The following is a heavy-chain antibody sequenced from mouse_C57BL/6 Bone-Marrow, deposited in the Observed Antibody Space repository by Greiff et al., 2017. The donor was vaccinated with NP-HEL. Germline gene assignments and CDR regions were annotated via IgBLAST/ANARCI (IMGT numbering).Heavy chain of an antibody. Sequence: QVQLKQSGAELVKPGASVKISCKASGYAFSSYWMNWVKQRPGKGLEWIGQIYPGDGDTNYNGKFKGKATLTADKSSSTAYMQLSSLTSEDSAVYFCARLDITTVVPYFDYWGQGTTLTVSS. V-gene: IGHV1-80*01. CDR3: ARLDITTVVPYFDY. D-gene: IGHD1-1*01. CDR1: GYAFSSYW. J-gene: IGHJ2*01. CDR2: IYPGDGDT.